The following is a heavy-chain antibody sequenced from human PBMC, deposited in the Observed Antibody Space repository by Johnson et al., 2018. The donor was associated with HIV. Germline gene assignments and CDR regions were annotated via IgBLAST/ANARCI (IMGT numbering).Heavy chain of an antibody. V-gene: IGHV3-43D*03. CDR3: AKDSDTYYYGSGDGFDI. J-gene: IGHJ3*02. CDR1: GFSFDDYA. D-gene: IGHD3-10*01. Sequence: VQLVESGGAVVQPGGSLRLSCAASGFSFDDYAMHWVRQVPGRGLQWVSLISWDGASTHSADSVKGLFTISRDNSKTSVYLPMHSLRSEDTALYYCAKDSDTYYYGSGDGFDIWGQGTMVTVSS. CDR2: ISWDGAST.